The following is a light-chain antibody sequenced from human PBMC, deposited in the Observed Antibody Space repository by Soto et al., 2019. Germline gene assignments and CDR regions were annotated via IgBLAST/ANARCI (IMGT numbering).Light chain of an antibody. V-gene: IGKV1-5*03. CDR2: RAS. Sequence: DIQKTQSPSTLSASVGDRVTITCRASQSISSWLAWYQQKPGKAPKLLIYRASSLESGVPSRFSGSGSGTEFTLTISSLQPDDFATYYCQQYNSDSPTFGQGTKVDIK. CDR3: QQYNSDSPT. CDR1: QSISSW. J-gene: IGKJ1*01.